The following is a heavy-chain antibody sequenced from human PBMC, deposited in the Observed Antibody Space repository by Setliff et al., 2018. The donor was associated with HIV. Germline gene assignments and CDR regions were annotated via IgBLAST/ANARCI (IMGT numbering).Heavy chain of an antibody. J-gene: IGHJ4*02. CDR1: GFPFSISP. CDR2: INAAGGNT. Sequence: GSLRLSCAVSGFPFSISPMNWVRLPPGKGPVWLSRINAAGGNTNYVDSVKGRFTISRDNAGSTVYLQMNSLRAEDTATYYCARDGARLDYWGQGTQVTVSS. V-gene: IGHV3-74*01. CDR3: ARDGARLDY. D-gene: IGHD2-21*01.